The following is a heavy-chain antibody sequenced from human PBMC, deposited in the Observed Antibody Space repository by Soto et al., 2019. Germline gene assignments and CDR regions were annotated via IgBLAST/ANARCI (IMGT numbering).Heavy chain of an antibody. V-gene: IGHV3-74*01. J-gene: IGHJ4*02. CDR3: ARDLGGSHDY. CDR2: IKTEGSVT. CDR1: GFTFSTYW. Sequence: GGSLRLSCAASGFTFSTYWMHWVRQAPGKGLVWVSRIKTEGSVTTYADSVKGRFTISRDNAKNTLYLQMNTLRAEDTAVYYCARDLGGSHDYWGRGTLVTVSS. D-gene: IGHD3-16*01.